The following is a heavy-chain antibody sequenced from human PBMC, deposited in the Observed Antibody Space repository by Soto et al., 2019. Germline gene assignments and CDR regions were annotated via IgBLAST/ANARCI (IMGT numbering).Heavy chain of an antibody. CDR3: ARSKLSDSSGYYRYYFDY. J-gene: IGHJ4*02. V-gene: IGHV1-69*13. CDR1: AGTFSSYA. Sequence: SVKVSCKASAGTFSSYAISWVRQAPGQGLEWMGGIIPIFGTANYAQKFQGRVTITADESTSTAYMELSSLRSEDTAVYYCARSKLSDSSGYYRYYFDYWGQGTLVTVSS. D-gene: IGHD3-22*01. CDR2: IIPIFGTA.